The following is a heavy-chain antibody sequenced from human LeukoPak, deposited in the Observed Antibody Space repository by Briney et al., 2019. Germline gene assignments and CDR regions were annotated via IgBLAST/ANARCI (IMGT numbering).Heavy chain of an antibody. CDR2: TYYSGST. V-gene: IGHV4-59*01. CDR1: GGSISSYY. D-gene: IGHD3-22*01. J-gene: IGHJ4*02. CDR3: ATQIVVGHYFDY. Sequence: PSETLSLTCTVSGGSISSYYWSWLRQPPGKGLEWIGYTYYSGSTNYNPSLKSRGTISVHTSKNQFSLKLSSVTAADTAVYYCATQIVVGHYFDYWGEGTLVTVSS.